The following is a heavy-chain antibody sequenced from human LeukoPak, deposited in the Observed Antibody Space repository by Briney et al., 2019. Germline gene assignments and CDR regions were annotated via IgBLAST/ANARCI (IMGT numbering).Heavy chain of an antibody. Sequence: ASVKVSCKASGYTFTSYDINWVRQATGQGLEWMGWMNPNSGNTGYAQKFQGRVTMTRNTSISTAYMELSSLRSEDTAVYYGARGGGRVPYVWGSFSIFHRDGVPGWFDPWGQGTLVTVSS. V-gene: IGHV1-8*01. CDR1: GYTFTSYD. D-gene: IGHD3-16*01. CDR3: ARGGGRVPYVWGSFSIFHRDGVPGWFDP. J-gene: IGHJ5*02. CDR2: MNPNSGNT.